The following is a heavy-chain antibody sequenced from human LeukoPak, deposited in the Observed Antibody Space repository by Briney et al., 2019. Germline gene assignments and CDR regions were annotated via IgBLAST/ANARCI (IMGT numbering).Heavy chain of an antibody. CDR2: IYHSGST. CDR3: ARDFGDYTTPFDY. CDR1: GYSISSGYF. V-gene: IGHV4-38-2*02. Sequence: SETLSLTCTVSGYSISSGYFCGWSRQPPGKGLEWTGSIYHSGSTYYSPSLKSRVTISVDTSKNPFSLKLSTVTAADTAVYYCARDFGDYTTPFDYWGQGTLVTVSS. D-gene: IGHD3-16*01. J-gene: IGHJ4*02.